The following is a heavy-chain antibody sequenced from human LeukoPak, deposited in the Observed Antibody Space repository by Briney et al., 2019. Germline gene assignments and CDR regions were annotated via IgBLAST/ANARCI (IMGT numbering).Heavy chain of an antibody. Sequence: SGGTLTLSCAASGFTFSTYGMTWGRQAPGKGLELVSAMSGSAATTFYADSVNGRFTISTDNSKNTLYLHMNSLRTEDTDLCYCAKPVSTAGYNHGFDYWAQGPLVTVSS. CDR2: MSGSAATT. CDR3: AKPVSTAGYNHGFDY. CDR1: GFTFSTYG. D-gene: IGHD5-24*01. J-gene: IGHJ4*02. V-gene: IGHV3-23*01.